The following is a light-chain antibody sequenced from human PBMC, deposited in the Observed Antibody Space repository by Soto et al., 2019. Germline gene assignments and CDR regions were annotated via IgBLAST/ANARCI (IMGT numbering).Light chain of an antibody. J-gene: IGKJ4*01. CDR3: QQALS. CDR1: QSVSRYY. V-gene: IGKV3D-7*01. Sequence: TVLTQSPATLSLSPGERATLSCRASQSVSRYYLSWYQQRPGQPPRLLIYGASTRATGIPARFSGSGSGADFTLIMTSLQLEDFAVYYCQQALSFGGGTRVEIK. CDR2: GAS.